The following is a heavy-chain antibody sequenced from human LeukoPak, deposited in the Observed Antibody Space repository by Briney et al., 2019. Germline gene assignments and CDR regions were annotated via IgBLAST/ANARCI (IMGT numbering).Heavy chain of an antibody. CDR3: ARGYRVLRYFDTINWFDP. Sequence: ASVKVSCKASGYTFTSYDINWVRQATGQGLEWMGWMNPNSGNTGYAQKFQGRVTMTRNTSISTAYMELSSLRSEDTAVYYCARGYRVLRYFDTINWFDPWGQGTLVTVSS. V-gene: IGHV1-8*01. D-gene: IGHD3-9*01. CDR2: MNPNSGNT. J-gene: IGHJ5*02. CDR1: GYTFTSYD.